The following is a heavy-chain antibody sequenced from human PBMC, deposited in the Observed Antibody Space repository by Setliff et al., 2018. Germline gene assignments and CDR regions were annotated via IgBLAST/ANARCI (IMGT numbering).Heavy chain of an antibody. CDR2: IYWNDDK. D-gene: IGHD3-3*01. J-gene: IGHJ6*03. Sequence: GSGPTLVNPTPTLPLTCTFSGFSLSTSGVGVGWIRQPPGKALEWLALIYWNDDKRYSPSLKSRLTITKDTSKNQVVLTMPNMDTVDTATYYCAHSRYGFWSGYYVMDVWGKGTTVTVSS. V-gene: IGHV2-5*01. CDR3: AHSRYGFWSGYYVMDV. CDR1: GFSLSTSGVG.